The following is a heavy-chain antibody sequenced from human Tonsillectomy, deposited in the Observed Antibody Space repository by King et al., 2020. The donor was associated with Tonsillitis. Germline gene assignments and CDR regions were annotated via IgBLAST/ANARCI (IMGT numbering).Heavy chain of an antibody. V-gene: IGHV5-10-1*03. CDR1: GYSFTNYL. CDR2: IDPSDSYT. J-gene: IGHJ6*02. Sequence: VQLVESGAEVKQPGESLRISCKGSGYSFTNYLISWVRQMPGKGLEWMGRIDPSDSYTSYSPSFQGHVIISTDKSINTAYLQWSSLKASDTAMYYCARLKYYSDSSGYTYNYYGMDVWGQGTTVTVSS. D-gene: IGHD3-22*01. CDR3: ARLKYYSDSSGYTYNYYGMDV.